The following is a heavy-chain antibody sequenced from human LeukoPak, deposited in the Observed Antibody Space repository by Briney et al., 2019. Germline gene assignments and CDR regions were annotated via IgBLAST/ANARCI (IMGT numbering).Heavy chain of an antibody. Sequence: GGSLRLSCAASGFTFSSYWMHWVRQAPGKGLVWVSRISPDGSTTGHADSVKGRFTTSRDNAKNTLSLQMNSLRAEDTAVYYCTRDFDFSSAIWGQGTLVTVSS. CDR3: TRDFDFSSAI. D-gene: IGHD3-3*01. J-gene: IGHJ4*02. V-gene: IGHV3-74*01. CDR2: ISPDGSTT. CDR1: GFTFSSYW.